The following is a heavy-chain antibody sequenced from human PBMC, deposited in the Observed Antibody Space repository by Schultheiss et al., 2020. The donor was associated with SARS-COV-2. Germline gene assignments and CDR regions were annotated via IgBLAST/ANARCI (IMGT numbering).Heavy chain of an antibody. J-gene: IGHJ3*02. CDR3: ASAGGSGWSGVGAFDI. CDR1: GGSISSYY. CDR2: IYYSGST. Sequence: SETLSLTCTVSGGSISSYYWSWIRQPPGKGLEWIGYIYYSGSTNYNPSLKSRVTISVDTSKIQFSLKLSSVTAADTAVYYCASAGGSGWSGVGAFDIWGQGTMVTVSS. D-gene: IGHD6-19*01. V-gene: IGHV4-59*08.